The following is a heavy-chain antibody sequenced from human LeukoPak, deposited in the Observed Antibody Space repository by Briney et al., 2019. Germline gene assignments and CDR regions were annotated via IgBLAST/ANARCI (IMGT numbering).Heavy chain of an antibody. V-gene: IGHV3-53*01. J-gene: IGHJ3*02. CDR3: AREGGSSSWYARAFDI. Sequence: PGGSLRLSCAASGFTVSSNYMSWVRQAPGKGLEWVSVIYSGGSTYYADSVKGRFTISRDNSKNTLYLQMNSLRAEDTAVYYCAREGGSSSWYARAFDIWGQGTVVTVSS. D-gene: IGHD6-13*01. CDR1: GFTVSSNY. CDR2: IYSGGST.